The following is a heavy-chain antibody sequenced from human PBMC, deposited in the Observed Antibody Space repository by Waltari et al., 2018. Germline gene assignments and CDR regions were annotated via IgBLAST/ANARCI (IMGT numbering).Heavy chain of an antibody. J-gene: IGHJ5*02. D-gene: IGHD6-6*01. CDR1: GYTFTSYY. Sequence: QVQLVQSGAEVKKPGASVKVSCKASGYTFTSYYMHWVRQAPGQGLEWMGIINPSGGSTSYAQKFQGRVTMTRDTSTSTVYMELSSLRSEDTAVYYCASRAARRNWFDPWGQGTLVTVSS. V-gene: IGHV1-46*01. CDR2: INPSGGST. CDR3: ASRAARRNWFDP.